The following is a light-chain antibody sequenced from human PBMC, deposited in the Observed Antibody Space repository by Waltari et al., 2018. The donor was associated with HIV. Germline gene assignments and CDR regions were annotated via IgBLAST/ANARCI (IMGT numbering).Light chain of an antibody. CDR1: DSTTGTNH. CDR3: ASWEDNLNSWV. J-gene: IGLJ3*02. Sequence: QSVVTQPPSASGTPGPRGTISRSGSDSTTGTNHVYWYQDLPGTAPKLLIYKNEQRAAGVPDRVSGSKSDTSASLAISGLRSEDEADYYCASWEDNLNSWVFGGGTKRTVL. CDR2: KNE. V-gene: IGLV1-47*01.